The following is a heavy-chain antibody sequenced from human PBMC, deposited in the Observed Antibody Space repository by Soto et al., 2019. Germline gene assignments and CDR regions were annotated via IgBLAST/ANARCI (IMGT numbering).Heavy chain of an antibody. CDR2: MNPNSGNT. D-gene: IGHD4-17*01. V-gene: IGHV1-8*01. Sequence: ASVKVSCKASGYTFTSYDINWVRQATGQGLEWMGWMNPNSGNTGYAQKFQGRVTMTRNTSMSTAYMELSSLRSEDTAVYYCARARLYGDYVERYYYYYMDVWGKGTTVTVSS. CDR1: GYTFTSYD. J-gene: IGHJ6*03. CDR3: ARARLYGDYVERYYYYYMDV.